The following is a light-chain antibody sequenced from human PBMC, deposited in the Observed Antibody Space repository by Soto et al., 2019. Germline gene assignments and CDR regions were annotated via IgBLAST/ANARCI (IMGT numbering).Light chain of an antibody. J-gene: IGKJ1*01. CDR3: QQYGSSPPWT. CDR2: GAS. V-gene: IGKV3-20*01. CDR1: QSVSSSY. Sequence: EIVLTQSPGTLSLSPGERATLSCRASQSVSSSYLAWYQQKPGQAPRLLIYGASSRATGIPDRFSGSGSGTDFTLTISRLEREEFAVYYCQQYGSSPPWTFGQGTKVAIK.